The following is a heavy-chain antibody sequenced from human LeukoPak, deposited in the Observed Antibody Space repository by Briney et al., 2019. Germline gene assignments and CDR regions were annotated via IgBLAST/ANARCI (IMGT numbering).Heavy chain of an antibody. CDR2: FDPEDGET. J-gene: IGHJ6*03. CDR3: ARGSSSRWVYMDV. D-gene: IGHD6-6*01. CDR1: GYTLTELS. V-gene: IGHV1-24*01. Sequence: ASVKVSCKVSGYTLTELSMHWVRQAPGKGLEWMGGFDPEDGETIYAQKFQGRVTITRNTSISTAYMELSSLRSEDTAVYYCARGSSSRWVYMDVWGKGTTVTVSS.